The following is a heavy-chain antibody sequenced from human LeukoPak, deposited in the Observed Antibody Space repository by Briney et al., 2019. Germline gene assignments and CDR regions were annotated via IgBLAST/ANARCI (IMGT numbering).Heavy chain of an antibody. CDR1: GFTFSDYT. D-gene: IGHD3-22*01. V-gene: IGHV3-21*04. CDR3: AGDSGYQIY. Sequence: GGSLRLPCAASGFTFSDYTLNWVRQAPGKGLEWVSSITTTSAYIYYADSVKGRFTISRDNARNSLYLQMNSLRAEDTAVYYCAGDSGYQIYWGQGTLVTVSS. CDR2: ITTTSAYI. J-gene: IGHJ4*02.